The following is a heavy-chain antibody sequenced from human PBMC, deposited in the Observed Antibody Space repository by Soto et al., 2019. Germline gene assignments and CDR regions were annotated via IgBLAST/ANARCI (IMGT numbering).Heavy chain of an antibody. J-gene: IGHJ5*02. CDR2: VYYTGST. CDR1: GGSMSGYY. CDR3: ARSIAVPSGNIDP. Sequence: QVQLQESGPGLVKPSETLSLTCRVSGGSMSGYYWSWVRLAPGKGLEWIGYVYYTGSTNYNPSLQSRGSISVDTSHEHLSLRLSLVTAAETDVHFCARSIAVPSGNIDPWGQGIRVTISS. V-gene: IGHV4-59*01. D-gene: IGHD6-6*01.